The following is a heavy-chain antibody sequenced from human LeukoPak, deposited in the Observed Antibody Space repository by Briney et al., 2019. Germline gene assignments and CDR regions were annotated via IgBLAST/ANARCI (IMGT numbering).Heavy chain of an antibody. D-gene: IGHD6-13*01. V-gene: IGHV3-64D*06. Sequence: GGPLRLSCSASGFTFSSYAMHWVRQAPGKGLEYVSAISGNGVGTYYADSVRGRFIISRDNSKNTLYLQMSSLRAEDTAVYYCVKVWSVSSSWGPFDYWGQGTLVTVSS. CDR2: ISGNGVGT. CDR3: VKVWSVSSSWGPFDY. J-gene: IGHJ4*02. CDR1: GFTFSSYA.